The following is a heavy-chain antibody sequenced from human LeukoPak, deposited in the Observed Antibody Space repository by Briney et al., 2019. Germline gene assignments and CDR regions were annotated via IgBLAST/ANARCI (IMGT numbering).Heavy chain of an antibody. CDR1: GYTFTSYD. CDR3: ARVSHSSSSIDY. Sequence: AASVKVSCKASGYTFTSYDINWVRQATGQGLEWMGWMNPNSGNTGYAQKFQGRVTITRNTSISTAYMELSSLRSEDTAVYYCARVSHSSSSIDYWGQGTLVTVSS. D-gene: IGHD6-6*01. V-gene: IGHV1-8*03. J-gene: IGHJ4*02. CDR2: MNPNSGNT.